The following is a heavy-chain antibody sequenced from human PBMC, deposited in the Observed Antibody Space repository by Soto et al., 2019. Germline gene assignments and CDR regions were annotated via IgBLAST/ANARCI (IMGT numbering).Heavy chain of an antibody. CDR1: GGSISSSSYY. D-gene: IGHD5-18*01. V-gene: IGHV4-39*01. J-gene: IGHJ4*02. CDR3: ARHEDTAMVNLPFDY. Sequence: QLQLQESGPGLVKPSETLSLTCTVSGGSISSSSYYWGWIRQPPGKGLEWIGSIYYSGSTYYNPSLKSRVTISVDTSKNQFSLKLSSVTAADTAVYYCARHEDTAMVNLPFDYWGQGTLVTVSS. CDR2: IYYSGST.